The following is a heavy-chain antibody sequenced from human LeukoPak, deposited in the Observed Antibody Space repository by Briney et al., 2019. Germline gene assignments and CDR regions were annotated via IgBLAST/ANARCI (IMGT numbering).Heavy chain of an antibody. D-gene: IGHD4-17*01. CDR1: GFTFSTYA. V-gene: IGHV3-33*01. J-gene: IGHJ4*01. CDR2: IWYDASHT. CDR3: ARPSGGHYAQGGYFDY. Sequence: GGSLRLSCAASGFTFSTYAMHWVRQFPGKGLEWVAVIWYDASHTYYADSVKGRFAVSRDNSKNTLYLQMDSLRAEDTAVYYCARPSGGHYAQGGYFDYWGQGTLVIVSS.